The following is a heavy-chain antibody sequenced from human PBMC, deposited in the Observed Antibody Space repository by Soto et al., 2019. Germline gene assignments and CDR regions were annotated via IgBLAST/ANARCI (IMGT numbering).Heavy chain of an antibody. CDR1: GYTFTSYG. CDR2: ISAYNGNT. CDR3: ARGKSSSKYYYYYYYMDV. Sequence: QVQLVQSGAEVKKPGASVKVSCKASGYTFTSYGISWVRQAPGQGLEWMGWISAYNGNTNYEQKLQSRVTMTTDTSTSTAYMELRSLRSDDTAVYYCARGKSSSKYYYYYYYMDVWGKGTTVTVSS. J-gene: IGHJ6*03. V-gene: IGHV1-18*01. D-gene: IGHD6-13*01.